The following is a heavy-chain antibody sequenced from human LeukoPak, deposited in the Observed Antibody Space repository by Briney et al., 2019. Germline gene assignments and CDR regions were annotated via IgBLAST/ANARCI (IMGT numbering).Heavy chain of an antibody. D-gene: IGHD3-22*01. CDR1: GVSISSSSCY. V-gene: IGHV4-39*01. CDR2: IYYSGST. CDR3: ARSYDSSGYYLDY. Sequence: SETLSLTCTVSGVSISSSSCYWGWLRQPPGKVLVWIGSIYYSGSTYYNPSHKSRVTISVDTSKNRFSLKLSSVTAADTAVYYCARSYDSSGYYLDYWGQGTLVTVSS. J-gene: IGHJ4*02.